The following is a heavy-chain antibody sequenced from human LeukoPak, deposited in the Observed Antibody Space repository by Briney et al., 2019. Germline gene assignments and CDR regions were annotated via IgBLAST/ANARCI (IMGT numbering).Heavy chain of an antibody. CDR2: IYYSGST. D-gene: IGHD2/OR15-2a*01. CDR3: ARALSTPDYYYGMDV. CDR1: GGSISSSSYY. J-gene: IGHJ6*02. V-gene: IGHV4-39*07. Sequence: PSETLSLTCTVSGGSISSSSYYWGWIRQPPGKGLEWIGSIYYSGSTYYNPSLKSRVTISVDTSKNQFSLKLSSVTAADTAVYYCARALSTPDYYYGMDVWGQGTTVTVSS.